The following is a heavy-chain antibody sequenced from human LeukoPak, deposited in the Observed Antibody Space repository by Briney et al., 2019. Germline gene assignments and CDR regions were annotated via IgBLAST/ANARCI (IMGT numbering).Heavy chain of an antibody. J-gene: IGHJ4*02. D-gene: IGHD1-26*01. CDR3: ARDSSGSNGYYFDY. Sequence: GGSLRLSCAASGFTFSSYWMSWVRQAPGKGLEWVANIKQDGSEKYYVDSVKGRFTISRDNAKNSLYLQMNSLRAEDTAVYYCARDSSGSNGYYFDYWGQGTLVTVSS. V-gene: IGHV3-7*01. CDR2: IKQDGSEK. CDR1: GFTFSSYW.